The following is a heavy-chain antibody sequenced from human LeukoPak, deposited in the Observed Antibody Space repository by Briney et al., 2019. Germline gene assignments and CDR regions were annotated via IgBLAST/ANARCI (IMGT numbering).Heavy chain of an antibody. CDR3: ARGRYCSADICSGGDAFDI. J-gene: IGHJ3*02. Sequence: SETLSLTCTVSGGSINSYYWSWIRQPAGKGLEWIGRIYTRGSTNYNPSLKSRVTMSVDTSKNQFSLKLSSVTAADTAVYYCARGRYCSADICSGGDAFDIWGQGTMVSVSS. CDR2: IYTRGST. D-gene: IGHD2-15*01. CDR1: GGSINSYY. V-gene: IGHV4-4*07.